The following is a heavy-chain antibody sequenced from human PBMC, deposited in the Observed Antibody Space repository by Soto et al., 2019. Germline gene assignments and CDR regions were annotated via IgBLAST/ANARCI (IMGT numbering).Heavy chain of an antibody. CDR3: ARCRLTMVRGVIITHYYYGMDV. V-gene: IGHV4-34*01. J-gene: IGHJ6*02. D-gene: IGHD3-10*01. CDR1: GGSFSGYY. Sequence: SETLSLTCAVYGGSFSGYYWSWIRQPPGKGLEWIGEINHSGSTNYNPSLKSRVTISVDTSKNQFSLKLSSVTAADTAVYYCARCRLTMVRGVIITHYYYGMDVWGQGTTVTVSS. CDR2: INHSGST.